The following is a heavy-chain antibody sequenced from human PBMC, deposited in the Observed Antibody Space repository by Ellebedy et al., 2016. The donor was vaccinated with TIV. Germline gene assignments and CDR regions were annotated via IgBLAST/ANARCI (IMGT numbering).Heavy chain of an antibody. Sequence: ESLKISCEAPGFTVSNHVMGSVRQAPGTGLEWVSSISCSGGGTYFTDSVEGRFTIARDNSKNTLSLQMNSLRVEDTAVYFCVKELDFYDDISSYFDSWGPGTLVTVSS. V-gene: IGHV3-23*01. CDR3: VKELDFYDDISSYFDS. CDR2: ISCSGGGT. D-gene: IGHD3-16*01. J-gene: IGHJ4*02. CDR1: GFTVSNHV.